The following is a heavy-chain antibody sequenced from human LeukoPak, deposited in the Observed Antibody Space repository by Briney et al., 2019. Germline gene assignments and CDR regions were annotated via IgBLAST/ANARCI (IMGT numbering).Heavy chain of an antibody. CDR3: ARAYCSSTSCAPDY. D-gene: IGHD2-2*01. V-gene: IGHV4-34*01. CDR2: INHSGST. Sequence: SETLSPTCAVYGGSFSGYYWSWIRQPPGKGLEWIGEINHSGSTNYNPSLKSRVTISVDTSKNQFSLKLSSVTAADTAVYYCARAYCSSTSCAPDYWGQGTLVTVSS. CDR1: GGSFSGYY. J-gene: IGHJ4*02.